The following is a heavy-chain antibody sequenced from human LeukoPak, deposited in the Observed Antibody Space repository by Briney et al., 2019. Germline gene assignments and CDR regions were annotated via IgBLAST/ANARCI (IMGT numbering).Heavy chain of an antibody. CDR3: AKCAVPAAITRYFQH. D-gene: IGHD2-2*01. CDR1: GFTFSSYA. Sequence: GGSLRLSCAASGFTFSSYAMSWVRQAPGKGLEWVSTINSSGGNTYYADSVKGRFTISRDNSKNTLFVQMNSLRAEDTAVYYCAKCAVPAAITRYFQHWGQGTLVTVSS. J-gene: IGHJ1*01. V-gene: IGHV3-23*01. CDR2: INSSGGNT.